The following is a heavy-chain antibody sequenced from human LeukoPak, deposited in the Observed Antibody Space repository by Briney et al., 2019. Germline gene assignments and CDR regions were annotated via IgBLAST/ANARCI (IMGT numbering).Heavy chain of an antibody. CDR3: AKDSKLRSYYYYGMDV. V-gene: IGHV3-30*18. CDR2: ISYDGSNK. Sequence: GGSLRLSCAASGFTFSSYGMHWVRQAPGKGLEWVAVISYDGSNKYYADSVKGRFTISRDNFKNTLCLQMNSLRAEDTAVYYCAKDSKLRSYYYYGMDVWGKGTTVTVSS. D-gene: IGHD4-17*01. CDR1: GFTFSSYG. J-gene: IGHJ6*04.